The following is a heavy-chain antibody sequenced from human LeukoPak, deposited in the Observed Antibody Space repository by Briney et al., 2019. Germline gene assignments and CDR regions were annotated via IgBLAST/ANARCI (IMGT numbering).Heavy chain of an antibody. Sequence: SGGSLRLSCAASGFTFSSYAMSWDRQAPGKGLEWVSAISGSGGSTYYADSVKGRFTISRDNSKNTLYLQMNSLRAEDTAVYYCAKGEWRWLQLRSFPDYWGQGTLVTVSS. CDR1: GFTFSSYA. D-gene: IGHD5-24*01. V-gene: IGHV3-23*01. J-gene: IGHJ4*02. CDR2: ISGSGGST. CDR3: AKGEWRWLQLRSFPDY.